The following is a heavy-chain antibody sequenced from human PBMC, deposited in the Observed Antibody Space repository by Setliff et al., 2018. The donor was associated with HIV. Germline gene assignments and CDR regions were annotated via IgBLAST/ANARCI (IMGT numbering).Heavy chain of an antibody. D-gene: IGHD3-22*01. J-gene: IGHJ6*02. CDR2: INHSGST. Sequence: AVGSLRLSCAASGFTFSSYAMSWVRQPPGKGLEWIGEINHSGSTNYNPSLKSRVTISIDTSKNQFSLKLSSVTAADTAVYYCARGFWKRITMIVATSYYYYYGMDVWGQGTTVTVSS. CDR3: ARGFWKRITMIVATSYYYYYGMDV. V-gene: IGHV4-34*01. CDR1: GFTFSSYA.